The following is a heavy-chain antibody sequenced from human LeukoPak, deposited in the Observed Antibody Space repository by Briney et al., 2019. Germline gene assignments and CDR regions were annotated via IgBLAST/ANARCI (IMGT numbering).Heavy chain of an antibody. Sequence: PSETLSLSFAVSGYSISSDYYWGWIRQPPGKGLEWVGSIYHSGSTYYKPSLKSRVTISVDTSRNQFSLNLRTVTAADTAVYYCARYSNYYDSSGYYNYFDYWGQGTLVTVSS. CDR2: IYHSGST. V-gene: IGHV4-38-2*01. CDR1: GYSISSDYY. D-gene: IGHD3-22*01. J-gene: IGHJ4*02. CDR3: ARYSNYYDSSGYYNYFDY.